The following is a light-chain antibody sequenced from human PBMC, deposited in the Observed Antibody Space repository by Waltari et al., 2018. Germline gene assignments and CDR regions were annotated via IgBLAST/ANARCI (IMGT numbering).Light chain of an antibody. CDR1: NSDVGGYNY. CDR2: EVT. CDR3: SSFSGSNNYNVV. V-gene: IGLV2-8*01. J-gene: IGLJ2*01. Sequence: QPALTQPPSASGSPGQSVTISCTGTNSDVGGYNYVSWYQQHPGEAPKLMIYEVTKRPSGVPHRCSGSKSDNTASLTVSGLQAEDEADYYCSSFSGSNNYNVVFGGGTKLTVL.